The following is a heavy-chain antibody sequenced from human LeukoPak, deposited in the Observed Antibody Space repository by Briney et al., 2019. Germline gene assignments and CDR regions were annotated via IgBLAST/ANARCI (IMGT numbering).Heavy chain of an antibody. V-gene: IGHV3-21*01. CDR1: GFTFSSYS. CDR3: AREGGAVAAAGGNDY. Sequence: PGGSPRLSCAASGFTFSSYSMNWVRQAPGKGLEWVSSISSSSSYIYYADSVKGRFTISRDNAKNSLYLQMNSLRAEDTAVYYCAREGGAVAAAGGNDYWGQGTLVTVSS. J-gene: IGHJ4*02. CDR2: ISSSSSYI. D-gene: IGHD6-13*01.